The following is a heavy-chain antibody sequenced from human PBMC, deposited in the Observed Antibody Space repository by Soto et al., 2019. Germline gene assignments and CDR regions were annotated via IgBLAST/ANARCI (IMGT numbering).Heavy chain of an antibody. D-gene: IGHD3-10*01. CDR1: GFTFPSYA. CDR2: ISGGGGGT. CDR3: AKTGGPGSYYWADY. V-gene: IGHV3-23*01. Sequence: GGSLRLSCAASGFTFPSYAMNWVRQAPGQGLEWVSTISGGGGGTDYADSAKGRFIISRDNSKNTLYLQMNSLRAEDTAVYYCAKTGGPGSYYWADYWGQGTPVTSPQ. J-gene: IGHJ4*02.